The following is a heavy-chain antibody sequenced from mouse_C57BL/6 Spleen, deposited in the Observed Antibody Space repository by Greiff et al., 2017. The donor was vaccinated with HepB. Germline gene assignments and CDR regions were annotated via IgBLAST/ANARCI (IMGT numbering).Heavy chain of an antibody. V-gene: IGHV1-62-2*01. CDR3: ARHEEPDYDYGQGFAY. CDR1: GYTFTEYT. D-gene: IGHD2-4*01. Sequence: VQLQQSGAELVKPGASVKLSCKASGYTFTEYTIHWVKQRSGQGLEWIGWFYPGSGSIKYNEKFKDKATLTADKSSSTVYMELSRLTSEDSAVYFWARHEEPDYDYGQGFAYWGQGTLVTVSA. J-gene: IGHJ3*01. CDR2: FYPGSGSI.